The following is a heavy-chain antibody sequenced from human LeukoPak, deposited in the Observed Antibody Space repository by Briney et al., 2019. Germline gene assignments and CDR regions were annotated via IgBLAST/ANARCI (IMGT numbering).Heavy chain of an antibody. CDR3: ARGLEKYYYYMDV. J-gene: IGHJ6*03. CDR1: GGSVTDYY. V-gene: IGHV4-59*02. Sequence: SETLSLTCTVSGGSVTDYYWSWIRQSPGKGLEWIGYIYYTGTSYNPSLKSRVTISVDTSKNQFSLKLSSVTAADTAVYYCARGLEKYYYYMDVWGKGTTVTVSS. CDR2: IYYTGT. D-gene: IGHD1-1*01.